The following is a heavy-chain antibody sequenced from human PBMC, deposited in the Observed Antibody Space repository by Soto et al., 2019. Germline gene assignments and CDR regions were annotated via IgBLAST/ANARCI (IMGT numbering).Heavy chain of an antibody. J-gene: IGHJ5*02. CDR1: GGTFSSYA. CDR3: ARDSGDGYNFGFWFDP. CDR2: IIPIFGTA. V-gene: IGHV1-69*13. Sequence: SVKVSCKASGGTFSSYAISWVRQAPGQGLEWMGGIIPIFGTANYAQKFQGRVTITADESTSTAYMELSSLRSEDTAVYYCARDSGDGYNFGFWFDPWGQGTLVTVSS. D-gene: IGHD5-12*01.